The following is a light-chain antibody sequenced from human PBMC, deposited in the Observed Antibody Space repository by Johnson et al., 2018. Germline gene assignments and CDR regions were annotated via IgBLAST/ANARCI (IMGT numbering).Light chain of an antibody. CDR3: GKWDSSLSAGNV. CDR2: ENN. J-gene: IGLJ1*01. CDR1: SSNIGNNY. V-gene: IGLV1-51*02. Sequence: QSVLTQPPSVSAAPGQKVTISCSGSSSNIGNNYVSWYQQLPGTAPKLLIYENNKRPSGITDRFSGSKSGTSATLGITGLQTGDEAAYVCGKWDSSLSAGNVFGTGPKVTVL.